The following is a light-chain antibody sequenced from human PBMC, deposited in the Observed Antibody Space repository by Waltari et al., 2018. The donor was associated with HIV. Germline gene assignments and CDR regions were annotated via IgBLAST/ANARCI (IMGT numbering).Light chain of an antibody. CDR3: QQYNNWPFT. Sequence: VITQSPATLSVSPGDRDALSCKTSLRISTNLAWYPQNPRPMPRLLIYGASTRATGIPDRFSGSTSGTDFTLTISSLQSEDSAVYYCQQYNNWPFTFGPGTRLEIK. CDR2: GAS. CDR1: LRISTN. V-gene: IGKV3-15*01. J-gene: IGKJ3*01.